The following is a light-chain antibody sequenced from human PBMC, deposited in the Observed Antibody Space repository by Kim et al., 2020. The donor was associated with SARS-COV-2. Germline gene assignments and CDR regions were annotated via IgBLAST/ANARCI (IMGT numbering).Light chain of an antibody. J-gene: IGLJ1*01. CDR2: DVS. Sequence: GQTITVSCTGTRSDVGAYIYVSWYQQHPGTAPKLMIRDVSDRPSGVSNRFSGSKSGNTASLTISGLPAADEAAYYCSSYTTSTSYVFGTGTKVTFL. V-gene: IGLV2-14*03. CDR1: RSDVGAYIY. CDR3: SSYTTSTSYV.